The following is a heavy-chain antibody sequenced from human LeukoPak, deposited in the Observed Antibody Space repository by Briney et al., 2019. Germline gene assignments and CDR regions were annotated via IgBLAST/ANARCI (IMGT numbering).Heavy chain of an antibody. CDR3: APDTVFGAY. CDR1: GFTFNTYN. Sequence: GGSLRLSCAASGFTFNTYNMNWVRQAPGKGLEWVSSISTSSGHIYYADSVKGRFTISRDNAKNSLYLQMNSLRAEDTAVYYCAPDTVFGAYWGQGTLVTVSS. D-gene: IGHD3-3*01. CDR2: ISTSSGHI. J-gene: IGHJ4*02. V-gene: IGHV3-21*01.